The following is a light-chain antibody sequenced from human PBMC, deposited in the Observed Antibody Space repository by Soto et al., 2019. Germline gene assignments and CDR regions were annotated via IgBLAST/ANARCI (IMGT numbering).Light chain of an antibody. CDR1: SSDVGVFNY. CDR3: CSHAGSYTYV. V-gene: IGLV2-11*01. CDR2: DVS. Sequence: QSALAQPRSVSGSPGQSVAISCTGTSSDVGVFNYVSWYQQHPGKAPKVMIYDVSKRPSGVPDRFSGSKSGNTASLTISGLQAEDEADYYCCSHAGSYTYVFGTGTQLTVL. J-gene: IGLJ1*01.